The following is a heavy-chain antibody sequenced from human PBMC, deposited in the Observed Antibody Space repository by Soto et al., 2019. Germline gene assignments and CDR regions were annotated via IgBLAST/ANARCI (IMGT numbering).Heavy chain of an antibody. Sequence: SHNLSLTWTVSRGSISSYYVSWIRQPPGKGLEWIGYIYYSGSTDYNPATESRVTIPVDPSNNQFSPKLSSVTAADTPVYYSARVTDGWSDFWSQGTL. CDR3: ARVTDGWSDF. J-gene: IGHJ5*01. CDR2: IYYSGST. CDR1: RGSISSYY. V-gene: IGHV4-59*01.